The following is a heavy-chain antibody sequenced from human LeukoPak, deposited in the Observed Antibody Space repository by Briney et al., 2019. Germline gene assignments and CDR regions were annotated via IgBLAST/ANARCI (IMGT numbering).Heavy chain of an antibody. CDR1: GFTLRSYV. CDR3: AKDGNWARFEN. Sequence: QTGGSLRLSCVASGFTLRSYVMNWVRQTPGKGLEWVSSISGSGDSTFYADSVKGRFSISRDNSKNTLYLQVNGLRTEDTAVYYCAKDGNWARFENWGQGTLVTVSS. J-gene: IGHJ4*02. D-gene: IGHD7-27*01. V-gene: IGHV3-23*01. CDR2: ISGSGDST.